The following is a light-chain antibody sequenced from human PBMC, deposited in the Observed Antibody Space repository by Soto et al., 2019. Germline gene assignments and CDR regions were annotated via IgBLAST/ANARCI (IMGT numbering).Light chain of an antibody. CDR3: QQYDNSPT. CDR2: GVC. CDR1: QRVSSSY. J-gene: IGKJ1*01. V-gene: IGKV3-20*01. Sequence: EYVLTQSPGSRPLATSKIGTLSFMASQRVSSSYLAWYQQKPGQAPRLLKYGVCSRATGTPNRCSGSGSGKDFTLTISILETEDFAVYHFQQYDNSPTFGQGTKVDIK.